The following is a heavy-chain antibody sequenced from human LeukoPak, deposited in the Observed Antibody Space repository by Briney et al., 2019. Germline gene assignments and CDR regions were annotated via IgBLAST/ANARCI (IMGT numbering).Heavy chain of an antibody. CDR1: GFTVSSYG. D-gene: IGHD3-22*01. J-gene: IGHJ4*02. CDR3: AREDYDSSGYYPEGFDY. CDR2: IWYDGSNK. Sequence: GGSLRLSCAASGFTVSSYGIHWVRQAPGKGLEWVAVIWYDGSNKYYADSVKGRFTISRDNSKNTLYLQMNSLRAEDTAVYYCAREDYDSSGYYPEGFDYWGQGTLVTVSS. V-gene: IGHV3-33*01.